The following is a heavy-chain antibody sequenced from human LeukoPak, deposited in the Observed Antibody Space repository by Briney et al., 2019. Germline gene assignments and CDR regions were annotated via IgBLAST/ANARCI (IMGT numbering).Heavy chain of an antibody. CDR2: ISSSSSYI. J-gene: IGHJ4*02. Sequence: GGSLRLSCAASGFTFSSYSMNWVRQALGKGLEWVSSISSSSSYIYYADSVKGRFTISRDNAKNSLYLQMNSLRAEDTAVYYCAKSVATIREFDYWGQGTLVTVSS. V-gene: IGHV3-21*01. CDR1: GFTFSSYS. D-gene: IGHD5-12*01. CDR3: AKSVATIREFDY.